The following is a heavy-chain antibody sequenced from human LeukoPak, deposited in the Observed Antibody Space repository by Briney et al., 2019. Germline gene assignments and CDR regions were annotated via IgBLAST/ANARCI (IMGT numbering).Heavy chain of an antibody. CDR1: GGTFSSYA. J-gene: IGHJ4*02. CDR3: ARGPPNGYGDYCFFNDY. Sequence: GGSVTVSCKASGGTFSSYAISWVRQAPGQGVEWMGGIIPFFGTAIYAQKFQGIVTITADESTISAYMELSSLRSEDTAVYYCARGPPNGYGDYCFFNDYWGQGTLVTVSS. V-gene: IGHV1-69*13. CDR2: IIPFFGTA. D-gene: IGHD4-17*01.